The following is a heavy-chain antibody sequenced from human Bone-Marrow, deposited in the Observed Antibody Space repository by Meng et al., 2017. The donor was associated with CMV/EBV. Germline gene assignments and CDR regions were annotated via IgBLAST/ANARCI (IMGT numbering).Heavy chain of an antibody. Sequence: VHMVKRRAVAKKPGASGTVACAGSGDTFTGSGISWVRQAPGQGLEWMGWISAYNGNTNYAQKLQGRVTMTTDTSTSTAYTELRSLRSDDTAVYYCARDPPWGGSFPFDYWGQGTLVTVSS. CDR1: GDTFTGSG. D-gene: IGHD1-26*01. V-gene: IGHV1-18*01. CDR3: ARDPPWGGSFPFDY. J-gene: IGHJ4*02. CDR2: ISAYNGNT.